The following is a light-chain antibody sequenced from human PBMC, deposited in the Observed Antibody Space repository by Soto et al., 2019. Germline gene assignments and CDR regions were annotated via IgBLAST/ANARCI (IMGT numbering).Light chain of an antibody. J-gene: IGLJ2*01. CDR3: SSYTGSSKV. CDR2: DVN. Sequence: QSALTQPASVSGSPGQSITISCTGTSSDVGGYNYVSWYQQHPGKAPKFMIYDVNNRPSGVSNRFSGSKSGNTASLTISGLQAEDEADYYCSSYTGSSKVFVGGTQLTVL. CDR1: SSDVGGYNY. V-gene: IGLV2-14*01.